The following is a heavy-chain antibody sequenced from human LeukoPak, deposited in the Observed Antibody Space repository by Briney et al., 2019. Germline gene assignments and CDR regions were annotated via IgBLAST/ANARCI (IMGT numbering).Heavy chain of an antibody. Sequence: GESLKISCKGSGYSFTSYWIGWVRQMPGKGLEWMGIIYPGDSDTRYSPSFQGQVTISADKSISTAYLQWSSLKASDTAMYYCARKYGSGSYYNEYYFDYWGQGTLVTVSS. CDR3: ARKYGSGSYYNEYYFDY. CDR1: GYSFTSYW. CDR2: IYPGDSDT. V-gene: IGHV5-51*01. J-gene: IGHJ4*02. D-gene: IGHD3-10*01.